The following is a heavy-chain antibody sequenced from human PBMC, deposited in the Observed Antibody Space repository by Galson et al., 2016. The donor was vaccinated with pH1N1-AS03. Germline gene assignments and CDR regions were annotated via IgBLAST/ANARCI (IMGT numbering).Heavy chain of an antibody. CDR1: GFTFEDYT. CDR2: ISLDGATS. Sequence: SLRLSCAASGFTFEDYTMHWVRQVPGKGLEWISLISLDGATSYYADSVKGRFTVSRDNDKNSLYLQMNSLRTEDTAFYYCAKDVFGLIWHYMDVWVKGTVSPSP. V-gene: IGHV3-43*01. J-gene: IGHJ6*03. D-gene: IGHD2-21*02. CDR3: AKDVFGLIWHYMDV.